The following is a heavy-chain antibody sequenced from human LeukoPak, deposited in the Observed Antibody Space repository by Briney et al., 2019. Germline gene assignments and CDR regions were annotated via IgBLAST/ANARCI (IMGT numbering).Heavy chain of an antibody. J-gene: IGHJ4*02. Sequence: SGPTLVNPTQTLTLTCTFSGFSLSTSGVGVGWIRQPPGKALEWLALIYWDDDKRYRPSLKSRVTVTKDTSKNQVVLTMTNMDPVGTATYYCAHRMTGYTFDYWGQGTLVTVSS. CDR3: AHRMTGYTFDY. CDR2: IYWDDDK. V-gene: IGHV2-5*02. CDR1: GFSLSTSGVG. D-gene: IGHD5-24*01.